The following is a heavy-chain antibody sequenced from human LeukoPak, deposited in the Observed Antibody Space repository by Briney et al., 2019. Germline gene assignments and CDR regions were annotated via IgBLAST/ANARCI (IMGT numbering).Heavy chain of an antibody. CDR3: ARGLGGDQGYFDL. Sequence: PGRSLRLSCAASGFIFDDYAMHWVRQAPGKGLEWVSGISWNSGSLAYADSVKGRFTISRDNAKNPLYLQMNSLRTEDTAWYYCARGLGGDQGYFDLWGRGTLATVSS. J-gene: IGHJ2*01. CDR2: ISWNSGSL. V-gene: IGHV3-9*01. D-gene: IGHD3-10*01. CDR1: GFIFDDYA.